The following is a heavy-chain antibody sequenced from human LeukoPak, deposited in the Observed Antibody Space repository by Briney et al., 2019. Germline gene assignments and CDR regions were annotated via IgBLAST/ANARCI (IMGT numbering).Heavy chain of an antibody. J-gene: IGHJ6*02. CDR2: IIPIFGIA. V-gene: IGHV1-69*02. D-gene: IGHD2-2*01. Sequence: SVKVSCKASGGTFSSYTISWVRQAPGQGLEWMGRIIPIFGIANYAQNFQGRATITADKSTRTAYMELSSLRSEDTAVYYCARSGSGEDIVVVPTTYSYYYGMDVWGQGTTVTVSS. CDR3: ARSGSGEDIVVVPTTYSYYYGMDV. CDR1: GGTFSSYT.